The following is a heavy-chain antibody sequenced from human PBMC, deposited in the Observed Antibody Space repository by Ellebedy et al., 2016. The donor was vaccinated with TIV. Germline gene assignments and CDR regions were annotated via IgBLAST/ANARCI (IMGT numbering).Heavy chain of an antibody. J-gene: IGHJ4*02. Sequence: SGPTLVKPTQTLTLTCTFSGFSLSTTGVGVGWIRQPPGKALEWLAVIHWNDDNRYSPSLKSRLTITRDTSKNQVVLTMTNMDFVDTATYFCVHRKVNGGLDSWGQGTQVTVSS. CDR2: IHWNDDN. V-gene: IGHV2-5*01. CDR3: VHRKVNGGLDS. D-gene: IGHD3-16*01. CDR1: GFSLSTTGVG.